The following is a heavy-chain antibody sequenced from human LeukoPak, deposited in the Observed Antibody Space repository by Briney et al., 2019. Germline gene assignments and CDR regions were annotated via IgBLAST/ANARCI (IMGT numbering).Heavy chain of an antibody. V-gene: IGHV3-21*01. CDR3: ARCLNYLSYYYYMDV. CDR2: ISSSSSYI. CDR1: GFNFSSYS. D-gene: IGHD1-7*01. Sequence: PGGSLRLSCAASGFNFSSYSMNWVRQAPGKGPEWVSSISSSSSYIYYADSVKGRSTISRDNAKNSLYLQMNSLRAEDTAVYYCARCLNYLSYYYYMDVSGKGTTVTVSS. J-gene: IGHJ6*03.